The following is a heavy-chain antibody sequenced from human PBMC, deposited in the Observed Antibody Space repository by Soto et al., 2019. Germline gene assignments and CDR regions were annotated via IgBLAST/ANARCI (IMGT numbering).Heavy chain of an antibody. CDR1: GGSISSGGYF. CDR2: IYHSGST. CDR3: ARVRGPYWGGDCYPPTPNWFDP. V-gene: IGHV4-30-2*01. J-gene: IGHJ5*02. D-gene: IGHD2-21*02. Sequence: QLQLQESGSGLVKPSQTLSLTCAVSGGSISSGGYFWSWIRQPPGKGLEWIGYIYHSGSTYYNPSIKSRVSISVDRSKNQFSLKLSSVTAADTAVYYCARVRGPYWGGDCYPPTPNWFDPWGQGTLVTVSS.